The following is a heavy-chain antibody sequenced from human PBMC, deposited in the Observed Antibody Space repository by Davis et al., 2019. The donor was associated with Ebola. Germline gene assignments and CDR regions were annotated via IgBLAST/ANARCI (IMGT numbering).Heavy chain of an antibody. Sequence: GESLKISCAASGFTFSSYSMNWVRQAPGKGLVWVSRINSDGSSTSYADSVKGRFTISRDNAKNTLYLQMNSLRAEDTAVYYCARNSGFYYYYYGMDVWGQGTTVTVSS. V-gene: IGHV3-74*01. CDR2: INSDGSST. CDR1: GFTFSSYS. CDR3: ARNSGFYYYYYGMDV. J-gene: IGHJ6*02. D-gene: IGHD6-19*01.